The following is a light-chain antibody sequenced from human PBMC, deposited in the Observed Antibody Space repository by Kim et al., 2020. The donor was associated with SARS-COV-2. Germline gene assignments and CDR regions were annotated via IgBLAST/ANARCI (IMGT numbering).Light chain of an antibody. Sequence: VAVGQTVRITCQGDSLRTYYATWYQQKPGQAPILVIYGKNNRPSGVPDRFSGSSSGNTASLTITGTQAGDEADYYCNSRDSNDNVVFGGGTKLTVL. CDR3: NSRDSNDNVV. CDR1: SLRTYY. V-gene: IGLV3-19*01. CDR2: GKN. J-gene: IGLJ2*01.